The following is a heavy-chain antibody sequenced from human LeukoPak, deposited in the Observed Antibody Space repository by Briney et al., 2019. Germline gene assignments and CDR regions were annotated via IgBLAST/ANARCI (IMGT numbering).Heavy chain of an antibody. D-gene: IGHD3-3*01. CDR3: ARTLEWLTYFDY. V-gene: IGHV3-20*04. J-gene: IGHJ4*02. CDR1: GFTFDDYG. CDR2: INWNGGST. Sequence: GGSLRLSCAASGFTFDDYGMSWVRQAPGKGPEWVSGINWNGGSTGYADSVKGRFTISRDNAKNSLYLQMNSLRAEDTALYYCARTLEWLTYFDYWGQGTLVTVSS.